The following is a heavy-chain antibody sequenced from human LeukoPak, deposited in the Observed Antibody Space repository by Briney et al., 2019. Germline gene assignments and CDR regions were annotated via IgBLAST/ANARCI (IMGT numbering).Heavy chain of an antibody. CDR2: ISGSGGST. V-gene: IGHV3-23*01. D-gene: IGHD3-3*01. CDR1: GFTFSSYG. CDR3: AKDLSKGLLYRRGMYYFDY. Sequence: GGSLRLSCAASGFTFSSYGMSWVRQAPGKGLEWVSDISGSGGSTYYADSVKGRFTISRDNSKNTLYLQMNSLRVEDTAVYYCAKDLSKGLLYRRGMYYFDYWGQGILVTVSS. J-gene: IGHJ4*02.